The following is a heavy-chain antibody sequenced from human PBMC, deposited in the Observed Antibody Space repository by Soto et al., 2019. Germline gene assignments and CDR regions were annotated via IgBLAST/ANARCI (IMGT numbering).Heavy chain of an antibody. CDR2: IYYSGST. D-gene: IGHD5-18*01. CDR3: ARRGYSYGYNYNYYGMDV. CDR1: GGSISSGVYY. J-gene: IGHJ6*02. V-gene: IGHV4-31*03. Sequence: SETLSLTCTVSGGSISSGVYYWSWIRHHPGKGLEWIGYIYYSGSTYYNPSLKSRVTISVDTSKNQFSLKLSSVTAADTAVYYCARRGYSYGYNYNYYGMDVWGPGTTVTV.